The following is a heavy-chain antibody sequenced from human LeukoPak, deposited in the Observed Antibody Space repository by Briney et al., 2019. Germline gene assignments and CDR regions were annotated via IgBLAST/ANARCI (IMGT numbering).Heavy chain of an antibody. CDR3: ARLAYSSSSYYFDY. CDR1: GGSISSYY. J-gene: IGHJ4*02. CDR2: IYYSGST. D-gene: IGHD6-13*01. V-gene: IGHV4-59*01. Sequence: PSETLSLTCTVSGGSISSYYRSWIRQPPGKGLEWIGYIYYSGSTNYNPSLKSRVTISVDTSKNQFSLKLSSVTAADTAVYYCARLAYSSSSYYFDYWGQGTLVTVSS.